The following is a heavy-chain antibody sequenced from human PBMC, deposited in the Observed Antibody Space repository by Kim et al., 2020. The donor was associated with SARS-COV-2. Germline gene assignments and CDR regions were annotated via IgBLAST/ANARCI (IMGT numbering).Heavy chain of an antibody. CDR3: ARSYRLGAQHYYYYYGMDV. CDR2: IYTSGST. Sequence: SETLSLTCTVSGGSISSYYWSWIRQPAGKGLEWIGRIYTSGSTNYNPSLKSRVTMSVDTSKNQFSLKLSSVTAADTAVYYCARSYRLGAQHYYYYYGMDVWGQGTTVTVSS. D-gene: IGHD3-10*01. V-gene: IGHV4-4*07. J-gene: IGHJ6*02. CDR1: GGSISSYY.